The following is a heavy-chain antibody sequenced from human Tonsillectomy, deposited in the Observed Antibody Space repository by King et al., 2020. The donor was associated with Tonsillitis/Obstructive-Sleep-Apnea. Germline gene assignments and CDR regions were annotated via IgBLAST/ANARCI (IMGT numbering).Heavy chain of an antibody. D-gene: IGHD2-2*01. J-gene: IGHJ4*02. CDR1: GGSISSRF. CDR3: ARMIYCSGTSCYYYFDY. CDR2: IYNSGST. V-gene: IGHV4-59*11. Sequence: QLQESGPGLVKPSETLSLPCTVSGGSISSRFWSWIRQPPGKGLEWVGDIYNSGSTNYNPSLKSRVTISIDTSKNQFSLKLTSVTAVDTAVYYCARMIYCSGTSCYYYFDYWGQGTLVTVSS.